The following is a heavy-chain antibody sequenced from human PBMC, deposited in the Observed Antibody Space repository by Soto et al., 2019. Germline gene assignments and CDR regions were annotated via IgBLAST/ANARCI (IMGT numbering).Heavy chain of an antibody. D-gene: IGHD3-9*01. Sequence: GGSLRLSCATSGFNFDVHTMHWVRQAPGKGLEWVSFINWDGSDRDYADSVKGRFTISRDNNKNSLHLEMNSLRTEGTALYYCVKDRDWSFDFWGQGTLVTVSS. CDR3: VKDRDWSFDF. J-gene: IGHJ4*02. CDR2: INWDGSDR. V-gene: IGHV3-43*01. CDR1: GFNFDVHT.